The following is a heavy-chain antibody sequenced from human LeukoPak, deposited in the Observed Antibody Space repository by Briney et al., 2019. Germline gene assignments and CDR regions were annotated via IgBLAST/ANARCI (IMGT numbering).Heavy chain of an antibody. D-gene: IGHD3-10*01. CDR2: INHSGST. J-gene: IGHJ5*02. Sequence: GSLRLSCAASGFTFSSYAMSWIRQPPGKGLEWIGEINHSGSTNYNPSLKSRVTISVDTSKNQFSLKLSSVTAADTAVYYCARRISLVRGVIIANWFDPWGQGTLVTVSS. CDR3: ARRISLVRGVIIANWFDP. V-gene: IGHV4-34*01. CDR1: GFTFSSYA.